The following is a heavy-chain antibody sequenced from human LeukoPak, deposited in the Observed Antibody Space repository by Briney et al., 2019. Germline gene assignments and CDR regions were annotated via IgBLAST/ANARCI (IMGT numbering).Heavy chain of an antibody. CDR2: IYYSGST. J-gene: IGHJ4*02. V-gene: IGHV4-59*01. Sequence: SETLSLTCTVSGGSISSYYWSWIRQPPGKGLEWIGYIYYSGSTNYNPSLKSRVTISVDTSKNQFSLKLSSVTAADTAMYYCASRERWGQGTLVTVSS. CDR3: ASRER. CDR1: GGSISSYY.